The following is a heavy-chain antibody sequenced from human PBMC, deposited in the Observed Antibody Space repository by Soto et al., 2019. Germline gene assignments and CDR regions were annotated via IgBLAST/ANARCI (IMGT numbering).Heavy chain of an antibody. CDR3: TRDVSSRYFDL. CDR2: IWYDGSNK. Sequence: QVQLVESGGGVVQTGRSLRLSCAASGFTFRNYGMHWVRQAPGKGLEWVAVIWYDGSNKYYADSVKGRFTISRDNSKNTLHLQMNSLRAEDTAVYYCTRDVSSRYFDLWGRGSLVTVSS. J-gene: IGHJ2*01. V-gene: IGHV3-33*01. CDR1: GFTFRNYG.